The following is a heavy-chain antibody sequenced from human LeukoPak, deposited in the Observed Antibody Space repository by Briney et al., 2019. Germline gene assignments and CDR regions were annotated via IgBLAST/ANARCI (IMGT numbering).Heavy chain of an antibody. V-gene: IGHV3-30-3*01. CDR3: AREDEVAGWFDP. J-gene: IGHJ5*02. CDR1: GFTFSSYA. D-gene: IGHD6-19*01. Sequence: PGGPLRLSCAASGFTFSSYAMHWVRQAPGKGLEWVAVISYDGSNKYYADSVKGRFTISRDNSKNTLYLQMNSLRAEDTAVYYCAREDEVAGWFDPWGQGTLVTVSS. CDR2: ISYDGSNK.